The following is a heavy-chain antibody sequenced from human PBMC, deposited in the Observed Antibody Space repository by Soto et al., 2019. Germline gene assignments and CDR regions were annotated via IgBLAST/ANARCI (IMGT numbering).Heavy chain of an antibody. D-gene: IGHD6-19*01. CDR1: GYTFTSYD. Sequence: ASVKVSCKASGYTFTSYDINWVRQATGQGHEWMGWMNPNSGNTGYAQKFQGGVTMTRNTSISTAYMELSSLRSEDTAVYYCARGDSSGWYGHYYYYGMDIWGQGTTVTVSS. V-gene: IGHV1-8*01. J-gene: IGHJ6*02. CDR2: MNPNSGNT. CDR3: ARGDSSGWYGHYYYYGMDI.